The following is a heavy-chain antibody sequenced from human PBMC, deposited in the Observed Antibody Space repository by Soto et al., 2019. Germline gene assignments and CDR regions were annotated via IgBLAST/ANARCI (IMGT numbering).Heavy chain of an antibody. D-gene: IGHD1-1*01. V-gene: IGHV3-23*01. Sequence: EVQLLQSGGGLGQPGGSLTLSCVASGFTFNNFAMTWVRQAPGKGLEWVSSVSSVGDNTWYADSVKGRFTISRDKPKNTLYLHMNILSAADTAVYYCAKVQLPQSNDGGGYLVDFWGQGTVVTVSS. CDR3: AKVQLPQSNDGGGYLVDF. J-gene: IGHJ4*02. CDR2: VSSVGDNT. CDR1: GFTFNNFA.